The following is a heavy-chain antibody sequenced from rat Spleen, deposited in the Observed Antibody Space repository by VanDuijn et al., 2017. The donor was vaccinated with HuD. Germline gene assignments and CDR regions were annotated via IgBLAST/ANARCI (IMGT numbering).Heavy chain of an antibody. CDR1: GFTFSDYD. CDR2: ISTSGGST. D-gene: IGHD1-1*01. CDR3: ARHDLYYYSGPIVMDA. V-gene: IGHV5S23*01. Sequence: EVQLVESDGGLVQPGRSLKLSCAASGFTFSDYDMAWVRQAPTKGLEWVASISTSGGSTYYRDSVKGRFTVSRDNAKSTLYLQMDSLRSEDTATYYCARHDLYYYSGPIVMDAWGQGASVTVSS. J-gene: IGHJ4*01.